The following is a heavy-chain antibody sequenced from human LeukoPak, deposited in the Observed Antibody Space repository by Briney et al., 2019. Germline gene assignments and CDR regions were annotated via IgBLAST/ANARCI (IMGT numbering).Heavy chain of an antibody. V-gene: IGHV1-46*01. J-gene: IGHJ5*02. CDR3: ARAPKSGSGSLEGSWFDP. Sequence: GASVKVSCKASGYTFTSYYMHWVRQAPGQGLEWMGIINPSGGSTRYAQKFQGRSTMTRDTSTSTVYMELSSLRSEDTAVYYCARAPKSGSGSLEGSWFDPWGQGTLVTVSS. CDR1: GYTFTSYY. D-gene: IGHD3-10*01. CDR2: INPSGGST.